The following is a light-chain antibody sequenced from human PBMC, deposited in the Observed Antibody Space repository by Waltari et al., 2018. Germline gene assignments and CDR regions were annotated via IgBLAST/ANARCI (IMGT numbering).Light chain of an antibody. J-gene: IGKJ1*01. CDR3: MQTLQNPWT. Sequence: DIVMTQSPLSLPVTPGEPASISCTSSQSLRHSNGNYHLSWYLQKSGQSPQLLIYVGSNRASGVPDRFSGSGSGTDFTLKISRVEADDVGIYYYMQTLQNPWTFGQGTNVDIK. V-gene: IGKV2-28*01. CDR2: VGS. CDR1: QSLRHSNGNYH.